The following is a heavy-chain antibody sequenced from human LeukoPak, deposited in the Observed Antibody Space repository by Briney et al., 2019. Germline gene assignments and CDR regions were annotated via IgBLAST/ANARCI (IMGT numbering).Heavy chain of an antibody. J-gene: IGHJ4*02. CDR3: ARAQDCSSGCYRFFDY. CDR1: GGSVGSYS. Sequence: SETLSLTCPVSGGSVGSYSWSWIRKPAGKGLEWIGRIYASGNTNYSPSLKSRVTMSLDTSKNQFSLNLSTVTAADTAVYYCARAQDCSSGCYRFFDYWGQGTLVTVSS. V-gene: IGHV4-4*07. D-gene: IGHD6-19*01. CDR2: IYASGNT.